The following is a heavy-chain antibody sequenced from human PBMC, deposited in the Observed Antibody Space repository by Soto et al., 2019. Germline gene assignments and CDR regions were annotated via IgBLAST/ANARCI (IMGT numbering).Heavy chain of an antibody. V-gene: IGHV1-46*04. CDR3: AREVRVGVGATDY. J-gene: IGHJ4*02. CDR2: ISPSGDST. Sequence: QVQLVQSGAEVKKPGASVKVSCKASGFTFTAYYMHWVRQAPGQGLEWMGIISPSGDSTSFAQTLQGRVTMTRDTSTSTVYMELTSLRSEDTAIYYCAREVRVGVGATDYWGQGTLVTVSS. CDR1: GFTFTAYY. D-gene: IGHD1-26*01.